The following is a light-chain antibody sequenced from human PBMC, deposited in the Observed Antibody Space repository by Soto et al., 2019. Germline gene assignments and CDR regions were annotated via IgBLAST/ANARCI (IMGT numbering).Light chain of an antibody. CDR2: DAS. Sequence: EIVLTQSPATLSLSPGERATLSCRASQSVSSYLAWYQQKPGQAPRLLIYDASNRATDIPARFSGSGSGTYFTLTISSLESEDFAVYYCQQRGNWPRTFGQGTKLEIK. CDR1: QSVSSY. V-gene: IGKV3-11*01. CDR3: QQRGNWPRT. J-gene: IGKJ2*01.